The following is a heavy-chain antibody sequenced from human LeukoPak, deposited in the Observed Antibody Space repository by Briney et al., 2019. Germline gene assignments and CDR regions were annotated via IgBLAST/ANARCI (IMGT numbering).Heavy chain of an antibody. V-gene: IGHV3-48*04. CDR2: ISSSGSTI. J-gene: IGHJ6*03. CDR3: ARDPYYYYMDV. CDR1: GFTFSSYA. Sequence: GGSLRFSCAASGFTFSSYAMNWVRQTPGKGLEWVSYISSSGSTIYYADSVKGRFTISRDNAKNSLYLQMNSLRAEDTAVYYCARDPYYYYMDVWGKGTTVTVSS.